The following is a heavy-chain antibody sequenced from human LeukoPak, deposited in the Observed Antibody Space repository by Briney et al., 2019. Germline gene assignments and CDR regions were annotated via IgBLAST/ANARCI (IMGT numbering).Heavy chain of an antibody. V-gene: IGHV4-34*01. CDR1: GGSFGGYY. D-gene: IGHD2-2*01. Sequence: SETLSLTCAVYGGSFGGYYWSWIRQPPGKGLEWIGEINHSGSTNYNPSLKSRVTISVDTSKNQFSLKLSSVTAADTAVYYCARIPIRYCSSTSCYFPNKYNWFDPWGQGTLVTVSS. J-gene: IGHJ5*02. CDR3: ARIPIRYCSSTSCYFPNKYNWFDP. CDR2: INHSGST.